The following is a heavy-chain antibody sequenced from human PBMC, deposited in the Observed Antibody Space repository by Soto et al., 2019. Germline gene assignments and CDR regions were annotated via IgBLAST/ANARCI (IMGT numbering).Heavy chain of an antibody. CDR3: ARGDFRGVVRQPHNWFDP. Sequence: SETLSLTCAVYGGSFSGYYWSRIRQPPGKGLEWIGEINHSGSTNYNPSLKSRVTISVDTSKNQFSLKLSSVTAADTAVYYCARGDFRGVVRQPHNWFDPWGQGTLVTVSS. V-gene: IGHV4-34*01. CDR1: GGSFSGYY. D-gene: IGHD3-3*01. CDR2: INHSGST. J-gene: IGHJ5*02.